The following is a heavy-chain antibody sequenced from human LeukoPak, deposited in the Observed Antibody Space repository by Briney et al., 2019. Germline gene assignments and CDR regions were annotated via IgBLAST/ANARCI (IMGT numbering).Heavy chain of an antibody. D-gene: IGHD2-21*01. V-gene: IGHV3-30*02. J-gene: IGHJ6*03. Sequence: PGGSLRLSCAASGFIFSAYGMHWARQAPGEGLEWVAYIRHDESRTFYADSVKGRFTISRDDSKNTLYLQMHILRAEDTALYYCAKPVIPSSYQETYYMDVWGKGTTVTVS. CDR1: GFIFSAYG. CDR3: AKPVIPSSYQETYYMDV. CDR2: IRHDESRT.